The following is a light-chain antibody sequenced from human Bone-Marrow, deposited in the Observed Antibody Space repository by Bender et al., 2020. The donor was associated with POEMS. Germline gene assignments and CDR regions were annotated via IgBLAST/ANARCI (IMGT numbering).Light chain of an antibody. CDR1: SSNIGTNP. J-gene: IGLJ3*02. CDR2: INN. CDR3: AAWEDSLNGWV. V-gene: IGLV1-44*01. Sequence: QSVLTQPPSASGTPGQSVTISCSGSSSNIGTNPVNWYQQLPGTAPKLLIDINNQRPSGVPDRFSGSKSGTSASLAISGLQSEDEADYYCAAWEDSLNGWVFGGGTKLTVL.